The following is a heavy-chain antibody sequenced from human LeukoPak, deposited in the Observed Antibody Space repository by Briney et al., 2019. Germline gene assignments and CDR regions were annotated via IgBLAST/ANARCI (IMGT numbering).Heavy chain of an antibody. D-gene: IGHD1-1*01. CDR1: GYTFTSYG. J-gene: IGHJ4*02. Sequence: GASVRVSSKASGYTFTSYGISGGRQAPGQGVEWMGWISAYNGNTNYAQKLQGRVTMTTDTSTSTAYMELRSLRSDDTAVYYCARDADYNSGDYWGQGTLVTVSS. CDR2: ISAYNGNT. V-gene: IGHV1-18*01. CDR3: ARDADYNSGDY.